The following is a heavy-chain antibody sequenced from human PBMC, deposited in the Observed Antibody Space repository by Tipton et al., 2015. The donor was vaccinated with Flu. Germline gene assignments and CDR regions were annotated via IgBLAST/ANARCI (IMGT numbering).Heavy chain of an antibody. CDR3: ARGGRRITIFGVVIREVDFFDY. Sequence: TLSLTCAVYGGSFSGYYWSWIRQPPGKGLEWIGEINHSGSTNYNPSLKSRVTISVDTSKNQFSLKLSSVTAADTAVYYCARGGRRITIFGVVIREVDFFDYWGQGALVTVSS. J-gene: IGHJ4*02. CDR2: INHSGST. CDR1: GGSFSGYY. D-gene: IGHD3-3*01. V-gene: IGHV4-34*01.